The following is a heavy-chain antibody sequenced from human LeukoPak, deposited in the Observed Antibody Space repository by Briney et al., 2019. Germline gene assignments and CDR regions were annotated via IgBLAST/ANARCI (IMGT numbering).Heavy chain of an antibody. J-gene: IGHJ4*02. D-gene: IGHD5-18*01. CDR2: ISSSGNYI. Sequence: PGGSLRLSCAASGFSFSTYSMNGVRQAPGKGLEWVSSISSSGNYIYYAHSMKGRFTISRDNAKNSLYLQMNSLRAEDTAVYYCASLRGYSYGLDHWGQGTLVTVSS. CDR3: ASLRGYSYGLDH. CDR1: GFSFSTYS. V-gene: IGHV3-21*01.